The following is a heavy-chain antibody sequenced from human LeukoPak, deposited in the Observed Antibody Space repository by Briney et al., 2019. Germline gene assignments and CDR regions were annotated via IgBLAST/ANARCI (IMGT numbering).Heavy chain of an antibody. Sequence: GGSLRLSCAASGFTFSSYAMHWVRQAPGKGLEWVAVISYDGSNKYYADSVKGRFTISRDNSKNTLYLQMNSLRAEDTAVYYCARDIGTIGHGSSWHEDDPWGQGTLVTVSS. CDR1: GFTFSSYA. V-gene: IGHV3-30*04. J-gene: IGHJ5*02. D-gene: IGHD6-13*01. CDR2: ISYDGSNK. CDR3: ARDIGTIGHGSSWHEDDP.